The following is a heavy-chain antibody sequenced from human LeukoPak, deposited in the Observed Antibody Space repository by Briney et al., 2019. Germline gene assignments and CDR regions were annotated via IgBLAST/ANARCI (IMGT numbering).Heavy chain of an antibody. CDR2: INPSGGST. CDR1: GYTFTSYY. Sequence: GASVKVSCKASGYTFTSYYMHWVRQAPGQGLEWMGIINPSGGSTSYAQKFQGRVTMTRDTSTSTVYMELSSLRFEDTAVYYCARDGSGKTTVTIFDYWGQGTLVTVSS. D-gene: IGHD4-17*01. CDR3: ARDGSGKTTVTIFDY. J-gene: IGHJ4*02. V-gene: IGHV1-46*01.